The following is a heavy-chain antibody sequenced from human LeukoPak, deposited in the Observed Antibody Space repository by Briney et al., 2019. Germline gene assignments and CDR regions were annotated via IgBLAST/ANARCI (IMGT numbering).Heavy chain of an antibody. V-gene: IGHV4-34*01. CDR2: INHSGST. J-gene: IGHJ4*02. CDR1: GGSFSGYY. Sequence: SEALSLTCAVYGGSFSGYYWSWIRQPPGKGLEWIGEINHSGSTNYNPSLKSRVTISVDTSKNQFSLKLSSVTAADTAVYYCARGVNSSGWYELRDYFDYWGQGTLVTVSS. CDR3: ARGVNSSGWYELRDYFDY. D-gene: IGHD6-19*01.